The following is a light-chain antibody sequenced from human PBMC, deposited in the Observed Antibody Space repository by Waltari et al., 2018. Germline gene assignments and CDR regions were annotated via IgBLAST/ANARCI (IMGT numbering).Light chain of an antibody. J-gene: IGKJ1*01. CDR1: QGIRND. Sequence: AIQMTQSPSSLSASVGDRFTITCRASQGIRNDLGWYQQKPGKAPRLLIYGASNLQSGVPSRFSGSGSGTAFTLTISSLQPEDFATYYCLQDYNYPWTFGQGTKVEIK. CDR2: GAS. V-gene: IGKV1-6*01. CDR3: LQDYNYPWT.